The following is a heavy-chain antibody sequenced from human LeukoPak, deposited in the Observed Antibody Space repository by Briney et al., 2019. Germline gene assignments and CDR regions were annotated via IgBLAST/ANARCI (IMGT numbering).Heavy chain of an antibody. CDR1: GFSFSSYS. V-gene: IGHV3-21*01. CDR3: ARDLPAAVD. Sequence: GGSLRLSCAASGFSFSSYSMSWVRQAPGKGLEWVSFISRSSSDIYHADSVEGRFTISRDNAKNSLYLQMNSLRAEDTAVYYSARDLPAAVDWGQGTLVTVSS. CDR2: ISRSSSDI. J-gene: IGHJ4*02. D-gene: IGHD2-2*01.